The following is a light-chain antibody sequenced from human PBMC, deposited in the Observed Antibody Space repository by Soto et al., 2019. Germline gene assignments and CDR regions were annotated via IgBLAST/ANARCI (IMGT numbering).Light chain of an antibody. CDR1: QSVSSNY. V-gene: IGKV3-20*01. CDR3: QQYGGAPLT. Sequence: EIVLTQSPGTLSLSPGERATLSCRASQSVSSNYLAWFQQSPGQPPRLLISGASSRATGIPDRFRGSGSGTDFTLTISRLEPEDFAVYHCQQYGGAPLTFGQGTKVDIK. J-gene: IGKJ1*01. CDR2: GAS.